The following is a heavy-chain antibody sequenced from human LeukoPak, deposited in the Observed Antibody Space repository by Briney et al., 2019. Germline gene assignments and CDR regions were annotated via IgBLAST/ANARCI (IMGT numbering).Heavy chain of an antibody. V-gene: IGHV2-5*01. D-gene: IGHD4-11*01. CDR3: PHDGDYRFMYYFES. CDR1: GCSLRTTGVG. Sequence: SGPMLVKPTHTLTLTCTFSGCSLRTTGVGVGWIRQPPGKALKWLALIYWNNDNRYSPSLRSRLTITKDNSKDNVGLTMTKMGPVDTATYYCPHDGDYRFMYYFESWGQGTLVTVSS. J-gene: IGHJ4*02. CDR2: IYWNNDN.